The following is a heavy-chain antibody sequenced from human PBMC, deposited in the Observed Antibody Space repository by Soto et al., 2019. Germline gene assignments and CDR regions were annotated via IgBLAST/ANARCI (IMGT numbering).Heavy chain of an antibody. CDR1: GYTLIMYY. Sequence: ASVKVSCKASGYTLIMYYIHWMRQAPGQGLEWMGLINPSGGSTTYAQKFQGRVTMTRDTSTSTVYMDLSSLRSEDSAVYYCARSPYSSGYYYAIDYWGQGTQVTVSS. D-gene: IGHD3-22*01. CDR2: INPSGGST. J-gene: IGHJ4*02. V-gene: IGHV1-46*01. CDR3: ARSPYSSGYYYAIDY.